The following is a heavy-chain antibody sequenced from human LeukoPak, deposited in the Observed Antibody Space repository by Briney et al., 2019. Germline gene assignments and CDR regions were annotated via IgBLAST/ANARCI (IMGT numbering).Heavy chain of an antibody. CDR2: IYYSGST. CDR1: GGSISSGGYY. V-gene: IGHV4-31*03. J-gene: IGHJ3*02. Sequence: SETLSLTCTVSGGSISSGGYYWSWIRQHPGKGLEWIGYIYYSGSTYYNPSLKSRATISVDTSKNQFSLKLSSVTAADTAVYYCARRYAYHDAFDIWGQGTMVTVSS. D-gene: IGHD3-9*01. CDR3: ARRYAYHDAFDI.